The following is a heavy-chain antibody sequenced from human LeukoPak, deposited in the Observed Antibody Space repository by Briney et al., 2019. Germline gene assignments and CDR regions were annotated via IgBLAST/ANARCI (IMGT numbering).Heavy chain of an antibody. Sequence: GGSLRLSCAASGFTFSSYEMNWVGQAPGKGGEGVSYISSSGSTIQQEHSVNGRFTISRDNAKNSLYLQMNSLRAEDTAVYYCARSARLMKGVVEVTALDDWGQGTLVTVSS. CDR3: ARSARLMKGVVEVTALDD. V-gene: IGHV3-48*03. CDR1: GFTFSSYE. J-gene: IGHJ4*02. D-gene: IGHD3-3*01. CDR2: ISSSGSTI.